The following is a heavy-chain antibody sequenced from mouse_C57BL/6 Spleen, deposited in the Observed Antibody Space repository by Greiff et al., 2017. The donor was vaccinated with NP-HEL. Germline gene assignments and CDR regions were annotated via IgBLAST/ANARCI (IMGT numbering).Heavy chain of an antibody. Sequence: VQLQESGPGLVQPSQSLSITCTVSGFSLTSYGVHWVRQSPGKGLEWLGVIWSGGSTDYNAAFISRLSISKDNSKSQVFFKMNSLQADDTAIYYCARNQLRLRQNYFDYWGQGTTLTVSS. CDR3: ARNQLRLRQNYFDY. D-gene: IGHD3-2*02. CDR1: GFSLTSYG. V-gene: IGHV2-2*01. CDR2: IWSGGST. J-gene: IGHJ2*01.